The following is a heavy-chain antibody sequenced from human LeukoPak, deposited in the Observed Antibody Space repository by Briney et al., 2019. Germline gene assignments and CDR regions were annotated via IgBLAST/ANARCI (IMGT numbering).Heavy chain of an antibody. CDR2: IHYSGST. CDR1: GGSIGGFY. J-gene: IGHJ6*02. D-gene: IGHD3-9*01. Sequence: PSETLSLTCAVSGGSIGGFYWSWVRQPPGKGLEWIAYIHYSGSTNYKPSLKSRVTISVDTPKNQLSLKLSSVTAAHTAVYYCARFSDFDWSPSGMDVWGQGTTVTVSS. CDR3: ARFSDFDWSPSGMDV. V-gene: IGHV4-59*01.